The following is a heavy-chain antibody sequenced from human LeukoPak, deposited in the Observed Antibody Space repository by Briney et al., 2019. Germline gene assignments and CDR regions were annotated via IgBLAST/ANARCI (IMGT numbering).Heavy chain of an antibody. D-gene: IGHD6-13*01. J-gene: IGHJ4*02. V-gene: IGHV3-23*01. Sequence: GGSLRPSCAASGFTFTTYAMSWVRQAPGTRLEWVSGISGSGGGTYYADSVKGRFTISRDNSRNTLYLQMNSPRAEDTAVYYCAVLPGYSSGWYEVNYWGQGTLVTVSS. CDR2: ISGSGGGT. CDR1: GFTFTTYA. CDR3: AVLPGYSSGWYEVNY.